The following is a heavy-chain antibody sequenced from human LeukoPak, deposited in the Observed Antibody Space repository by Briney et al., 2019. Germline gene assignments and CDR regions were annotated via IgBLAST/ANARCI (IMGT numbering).Heavy chain of an antibody. CDR1: GFTFSSYA. Sequence: GGSLRLSCAASGFTFSSYAMSWVRQAPGKGLEWVSAISGSGGSTYYADSVKGRFTISRDNSKNTLYLQMNSLRAEDTAVYYCAKLRGDYVWGSYLHWGQGTLVTVPS. V-gene: IGHV3-23*01. D-gene: IGHD3-16*01. CDR2: ISGSGGST. CDR3: AKLRGDYVWGSYLH. J-gene: IGHJ4*02.